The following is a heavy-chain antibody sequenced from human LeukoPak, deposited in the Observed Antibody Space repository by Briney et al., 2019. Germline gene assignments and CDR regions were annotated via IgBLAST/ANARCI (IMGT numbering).Heavy chain of an antibody. J-gene: IGHJ4*02. CDR3: ARLPYYYDSSGRLGADY. D-gene: IGHD3-22*01. Sequence: ASETLSLTCAVYGGSFSGYYWSWIRQPPGKGLEWIGEINHSGSTNYNPSLKSRVTISVDTSKNQFSLKLSSVTAADTAVYYCARLPYYYDSSGRLGADYWGQGTLVTVSS. V-gene: IGHV4-34*01. CDR2: INHSGST. CDR1: GGSFSGYY.